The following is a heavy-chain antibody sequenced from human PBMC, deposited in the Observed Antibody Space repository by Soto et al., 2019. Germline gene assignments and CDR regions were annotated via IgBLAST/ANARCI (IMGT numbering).Heavy chain of an antibody. D-gene: IGHD3-22*01. CDR1: GGSISSYY. Sequence: SETLSLTCTVSGGSISSYYWSWIRQPPGKGLEWIGYIYYSGSTNYNPSLKSRVTISVDTSKNQFSLKLSSVTAADTAVYYCARDSSGYFENWFDPWGQGTLVTVSS. CDR3: ARDSSGYFENWFDP. J-gene: IGHJ5*02. V-gene: IGHV4-59*01. CDR2: IYYSGST.